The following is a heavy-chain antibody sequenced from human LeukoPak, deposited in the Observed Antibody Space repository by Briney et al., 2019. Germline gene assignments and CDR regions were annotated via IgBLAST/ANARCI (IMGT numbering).Heavy chain of an antibody. CDR3: ARVFEGSGGARYYYYYMDV. D-gene: IGHD3-16*01. CDR1: GGSFSGLF. Sequence: SDTLSLTCAVYGGSFSGLFWSWLRPPPGKGLEWIGYIYYSGSSNYNPSLKSRVTITVVTSKNQFSLKLSSVTAADTAVYYCARVFEGSGGARYYYYYMDVWGKGTTVTVSS. CDR2: IYYSGSS. V-gene: IGHV4-59*11. J-gene: IGHJ6*03.